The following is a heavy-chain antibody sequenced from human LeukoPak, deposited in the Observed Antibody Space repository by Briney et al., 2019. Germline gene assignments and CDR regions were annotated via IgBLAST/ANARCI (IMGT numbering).Heavy chain of an antibody. Sequence: PGGSLRLSCAASGFTFSSYGMHWVRQAPGKGLEWVAFIRYDGSNKYYADSVKGRFTISRDNSKNTLYLQMNSLRAEDTAVYYCAKEGGPGIAAAAHLPRETKRYAFDIWGQGTMVTVSS. J-gene: IGHJ3*02. D-gene: IGHD6-13*01. CDR1: GFTFSSYG. CDR3: AKEGGPGIAAAAHLPRETKRYAFDI. V-gene: IGHV3-30*02. CDR2: IRYDGSNK.